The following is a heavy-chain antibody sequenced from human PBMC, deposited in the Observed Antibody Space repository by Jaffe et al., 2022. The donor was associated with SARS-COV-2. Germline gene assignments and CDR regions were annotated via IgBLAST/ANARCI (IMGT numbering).Heavy chain of an antibody. CDR1: GFTFSSYA. J-gene: IGHJ3*01. CDR2: ISGSGGST. CDR3: AKVGLVGVTRDAFDF. V-gene: IGHV3-23*01. Sequence: EVQLLESGGDLVQPGGSLRLSCVASGFTFSSYAMSWVRQAPGKGLEWVSTISGSGGSTYYAVSVQGRFILSRDNSKNTLSVQMNSLRVEDTAVYYCAKVGLVGVTRDAFDFWGQGAMVTVSS. D-gene: IGHD1-26*01.